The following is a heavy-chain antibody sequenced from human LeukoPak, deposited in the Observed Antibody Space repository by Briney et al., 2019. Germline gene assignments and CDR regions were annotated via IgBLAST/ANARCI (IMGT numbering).Heavy chain of an antibody. V-gene: IGHV4-34*01. Sequence: SETLSLTCAVYGGSFSDYYWSWIRQPPGKGLEWIGEINHSGSTNYNPSLKSRVTISVDTSKNQFSLKLSSVTAADTAVYYCARGRRYSSSSYYYGMDVWGQGTTVTVSS. CDR3: ARGRRYSSSSYYYGMDV. D-gene: IGHD6-6*01. CDR1: GGSFSDYY. CDR2: INHSGST. J-gene: IGHJ6*02.